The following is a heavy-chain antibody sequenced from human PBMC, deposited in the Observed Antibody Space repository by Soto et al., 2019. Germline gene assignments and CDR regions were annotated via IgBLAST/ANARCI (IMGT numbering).Heavy chain of an antibody. V-gene: IGHV3-7*01. Sequence: GGSLRLSCAASGFTFSSYWMSWVRQAPGKGLEWVANIKQDGSEKYYVDSVKGRFTISRDNAKNSLYLQMNSLRAEDTAVYYCARGLGGHYDFWSGYRPYYYYYYMDVWGKGTTVTVSS. J-gene: IGHJ6*03. CDR3: ARGLGGHYDFWSGYRPYYYYYYMDV. CDR1: GFTFSSYW. D-gene: IGHD3-3*01. CDR2: IKQDGSEK.